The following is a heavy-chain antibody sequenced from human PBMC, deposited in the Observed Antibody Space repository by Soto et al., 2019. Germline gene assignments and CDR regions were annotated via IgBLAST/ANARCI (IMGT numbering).Heavy chain of an antibody. V-gene: IGHV4-30-2*01. J-gene: IGHJ4*02. Sequence: SETLSLTCAVSGGSISSGGYSWSWIRQPPGKGLEWIGYIYHSGSTYYNPSLKSRVTISVDRSKNQFSLKLSSVTAADTAVYYCARARGGYYGSGSYFRDIYFDYWGQGTLVTVSS. CDR1: GGSISSGGYS. CDR2: IYHSGST. D-gene: IGHD3-10*01. CDR3: ARARGGYYGSGSYFRDIYFDY.